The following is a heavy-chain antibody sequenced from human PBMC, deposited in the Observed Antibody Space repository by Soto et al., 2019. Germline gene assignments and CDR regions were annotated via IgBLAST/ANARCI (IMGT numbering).Heavy chain of an antibody. CDR2: IYHSGST. CDR1: SGSISSSNW. J-gene: IGHJ3*02. D-gene: IGHD3-3*02. V-gene: IGHV4-4*02. CDR3: ARRRIRGHDAFDI. Sequence: SETLSLTCAVSSGSISSSNWWSWVRQPPGKGLEWIGEIYHSGSTNYNPSPKSRVTISVDKSKNQFSLKLSSVTAADTAVYYCARRRIRGHDAFDIWGQGTMVTVSS.